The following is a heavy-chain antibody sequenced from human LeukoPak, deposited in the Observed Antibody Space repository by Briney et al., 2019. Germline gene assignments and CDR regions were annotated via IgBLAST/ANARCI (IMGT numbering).Heavy chain of an antibody. CDR1: GFTFSNYG. Sequence: GGSLRLSCAASGFTFSNYGMHWVRQAPGKGLEWVAVISYDGSNKYYADSVKGRFTISRDNSKNTLYLQMNSLRAEDTAVYYCAKDILRTGTAYYYGMDVWGQGTTVTVSS. J-gene: IGHJ6*02. CDR2: ISYDGSNK. D-gene: IGHD1-1*01. CDR3: AKDILRTGTAYYYGMDV. V-gene: IGHV3-30*18.